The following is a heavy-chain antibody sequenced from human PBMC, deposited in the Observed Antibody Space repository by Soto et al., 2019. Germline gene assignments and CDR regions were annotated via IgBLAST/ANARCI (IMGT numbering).Heavy chain of an antibody. CDR1: GGPLTTYF. CDR2: IYYAGST. V-gene: IGHV4-59*08. Sequence: SETLSLTCNVSGGPLTTYFWSWIRQPPGRGLEWIGFIYYAGSTKYNPSLNSRVTISVDTSKNQFSLTVTSVTAADTAVYYCARRIVATETFAYWGQGTLVTVSS. J-gene: IGHJ4*02. D-gene: IGHD5-12*01. CDR3: ARRIVATETFAY.